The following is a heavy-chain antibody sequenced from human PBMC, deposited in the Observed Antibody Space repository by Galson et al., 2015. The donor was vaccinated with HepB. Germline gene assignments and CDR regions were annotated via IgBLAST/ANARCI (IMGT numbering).Heavy chain of an antibody. J-gene: IGHJ4*02. CDR1: GFTFSSYA. CDR2: IYSGGST. CDR3: ARDPPGVAAAGSGY. D-gene: IGHD6-13*01. Sequence: SLRLSCAASGFTFSSYAMSWVRQAPGKGLEWVSLIYSGGSTHYADSVKGRFTISRDKSKNTLYLEMNSLKPEDTAVYYCARDPPGVAAAGSGYWGQGTLVTVSS. V-gene: IGHV3-66*02.